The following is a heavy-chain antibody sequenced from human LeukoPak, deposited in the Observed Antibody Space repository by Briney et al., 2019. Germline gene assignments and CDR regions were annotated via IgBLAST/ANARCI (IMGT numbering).Heavy chain of an antibody. D-gene: IGHD2-2*01. CDR3: ARDESYCSSTSCYGGDWFDP. V-gene: IGHV1-18*04. CDR2: ISAYNGNT. CDR1: GYTFTCYG. J-gene: IGHJ5*02. Sequence: ASVKLSCKSSGYTFTCYGISWVRQAPGQGLEWMGWISAYNGNTNYAQKLQGRVTMTTGTSTSTAYMEQRSLISDDTAVYYCARDESYCSSTSCYGGDWFDPWGQGTLVTVSS.